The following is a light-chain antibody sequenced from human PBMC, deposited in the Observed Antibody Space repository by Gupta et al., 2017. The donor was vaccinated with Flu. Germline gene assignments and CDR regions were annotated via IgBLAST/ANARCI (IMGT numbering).Light chain of an antibody. CDR1: SSKIGSNY. CDR2: RNN. Sequence: RVTISGSVSSSKIGSNYVYWYRHHPSTAPTLLIYRNNQRPSVFPVRFSGSKSGTSATLSISGLRAEDEADYYCASWDGILSGRVFGGGTKLTVL. V-gene: IGLV1-47*01. CDR3: ASWDGILSGRV. J-gene: IGLJ3*02.